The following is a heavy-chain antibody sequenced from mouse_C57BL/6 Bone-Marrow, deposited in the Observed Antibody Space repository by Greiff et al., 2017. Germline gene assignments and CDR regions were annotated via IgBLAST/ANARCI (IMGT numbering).Heavy chain of an antibody. V-gene: IGHV1-61*01. J-gene: IGHJ4*01. D-gene: IGHD2-3*01. CDR3: ARQGGYYYYAMDY. Sequence: QVQLQQPGAELVRPGSSVKLSCKASGYTFTSYWMDWVKQRPGQGLEWIGNIYPSDSETHYNQKFKDKVTLTVDKSSSTAYMQLSSLTSEDSAVYYCARQGGYYYYAMDYWGQGTSVTVSS. CDR2: IYPSDSET. CDR1: GYTFTSYW.